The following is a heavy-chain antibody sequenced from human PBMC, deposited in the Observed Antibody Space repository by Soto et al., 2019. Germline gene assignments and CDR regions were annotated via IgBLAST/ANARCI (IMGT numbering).Heavy chain of an antibody. CDR2: INPSGGST. D-gene: IGHD3-10*01. Sequence: QVQLVQSGAEVKKPGASVKVSCKASGYTFTSYYMHWVRQAPGQGLEWMGIINPSGGSTSYAQKFQGSVTMTRDTSTSTVYMELSSLRSEDTAVYYCARDFRRGLDFDYWGQGTLVTVSS. J-gene: IGHJ4*02. CDR3: ARDFRRGLDFDY. V-gene: IGHV1-46*01. CDR1: GYTFTSYY.